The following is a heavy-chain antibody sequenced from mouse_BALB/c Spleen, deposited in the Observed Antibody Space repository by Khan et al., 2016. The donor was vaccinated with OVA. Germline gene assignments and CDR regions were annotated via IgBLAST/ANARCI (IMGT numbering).Heavy chain of an antibody. J-gene: IGHJ2*01. CDR3: ARTAMIKY. CDR2: ISYSGST. Sequence: VQLQQSGPGLVKPSQSLSLTCTVTGYSITSGYGWNWIRQFPGNKLEWMGYISYSGSTNYNPSLKSRISINREKSKNQFFLQLNSVTTEDSATYYCARTAMIKYWGQGTTLTVSA. D-gene: IGHD1-2*01. CDR1: GYSITSGYG. V-gene: IGHV3-2*02.